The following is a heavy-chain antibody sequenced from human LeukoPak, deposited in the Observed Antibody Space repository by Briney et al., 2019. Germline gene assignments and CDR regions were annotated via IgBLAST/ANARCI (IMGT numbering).Heavy chain of an antibody. CDR2: IYYRGNT. CDR1: GDSISSGSYY. J-gene: IGHJ4*02. CDR3: ARAHRLVLHYFDS. V-gene: IGHV4-39*07. D-gene: IGHD2-15*01. Sequence: SETLSLTCTVSGDSISSGSYYWVWMRQPPGKGLEGIGNIYYRGNTYFNPSLKSRVIMSVDTSKNQFSLKLTSVTAADTAVYYCARAHRLVLHYFDSWGQGTLVTVSS.